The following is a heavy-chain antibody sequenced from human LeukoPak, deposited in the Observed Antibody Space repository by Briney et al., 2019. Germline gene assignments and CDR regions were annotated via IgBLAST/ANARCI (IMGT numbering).Heavy chain of an antibody. CDR2: IKPNSGGT. CDR3: AGTLAYCGGDCYLDY. CDR1: GYTFTDYY. V-gene: IGHV1-2*06. Sequence: EASVKVSCKASGYTFTDYYMHWVRQAPGQGLEWMGRIKPNSGGTSYAQKFQGRVTMTGDTSTNTAYMELSRLRSDDTAVYYCAGTLAYCGGDCYLDYWGQGTLVTVSS. J-gene: IGHJ4*02. D-gene: IGHD2-21*02.